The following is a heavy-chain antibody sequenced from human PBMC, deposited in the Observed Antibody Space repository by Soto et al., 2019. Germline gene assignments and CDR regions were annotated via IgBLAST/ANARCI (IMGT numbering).Heavy chain of an antibody. Sequence: ETLSLTCAVYGGSFSGYYWSWIRQPPGKGLEWFGEINHSGSTNYNPSLKSRVTTSVDTSKNQFSLKLSSVTAADTAVYYCARGRGGRNSYGYNYYYYMDVWGKGT. CDR3: ARGRGGRNSYGYNYYYYMDV. V-gene: IGHV4-34*01. D-gene: IGHD5-18*01. CDR1: GGSFSGYY. CDR2: INHSGST. J-gene: IGHJ6*03.